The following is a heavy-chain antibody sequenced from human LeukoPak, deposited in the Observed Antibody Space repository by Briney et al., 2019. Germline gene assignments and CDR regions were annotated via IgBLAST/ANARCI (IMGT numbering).Heavy chain of an antibody. J-gene: IGHJ6*03. V-gene: IGHV4-39*01. CDR3: TRGVPALYYFYYYMDV. CDR2: IYYSGST. D-gene: IGHD2-2*01. Sequence: PSETLSLTCSVSGASISSGTYYWAWIRQPPGKGLEWIGSIYYSGSTYNNPSLKSRVTISVDTSKKQFSLKLSSVTAADTAVYYCTRGVPALYYFYYYMDVWGKGTTVTVSS. CDR1: GASISSGTYY.